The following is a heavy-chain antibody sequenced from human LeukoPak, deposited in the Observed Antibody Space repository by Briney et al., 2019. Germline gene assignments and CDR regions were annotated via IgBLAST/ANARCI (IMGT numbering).Heavy chain of an antibody. D-gene: IGHD4-17*01. CDR1: GGTFSSYA. Sequence: SVKVSCKASGGTFSSYAISWVRQAPGQGLEWMGGIIPIFGTANYAQKFQGRVTITADKSTSTAYMELSSLRAEDTAVYYCARDQGVSTVTTLDYYYGMDVWGQGTTVTVSS. J-gene: IGHJ6*02. CDR2: IIPIFGTA. CDR3: ARDQGVSTVTTLDYYYGMDV. V-gene: IGHV1-69*06.